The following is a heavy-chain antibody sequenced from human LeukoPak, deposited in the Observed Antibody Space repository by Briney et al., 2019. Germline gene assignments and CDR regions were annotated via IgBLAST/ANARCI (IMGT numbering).Heavy chain of an antibody. J-gene: IGHJ4*02. CDR2: IYPGDSDT. V-gene: IGHV5-51*01. D-gene: IGHD5-18*01. CDR3: ATSFGYSYGPYYFDY. CDR1: GYSFTSYW. Sequence: GESLKISCKGSGYSFTSYWIGWVRQMPGKGLEWMGIIYPGDSDTRYSPSFQGQVTISADKSISTAYLQWSSLKASDTAIYYCATSFGYSYGPYYFDYWGQGTLVTVSS.